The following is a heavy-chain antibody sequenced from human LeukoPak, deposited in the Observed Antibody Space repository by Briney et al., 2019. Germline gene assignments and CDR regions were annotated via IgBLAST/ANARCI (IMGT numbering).Heavy chain of an antibody. D-gene: IGHD6-13*01. V-gene: IGHV2-5*01. Sequence: SGPTLVQPTQPLTLTCTFSGFSLRTSGVGVGWIRQPPGKALEWPALIYWNDDKRYSPSLKSRLTITKDTSKNQVVLTMTNMDPVDTATYYCAHRAAAGMGYYFDYWGQGTLVTVSS. CDR1: GFSLRTSGVG. CDR2: IYWNDDK. CDR3: AHRAAAGMGYYFDY. J-gene: IGHJ4*02.